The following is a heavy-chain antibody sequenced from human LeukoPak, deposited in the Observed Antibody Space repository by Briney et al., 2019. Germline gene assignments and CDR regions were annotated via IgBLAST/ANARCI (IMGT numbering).Heavy chain of an antibody. D-gene: IGHD3-16*02. Sequence: GGSLRLSCAASGFTYSNAWMGWVRQAPGKGLEWVGRIKSKTDGGTTDYAAPVEGRFTISRDDSKNTLYLQMNSLKTEDTAVYYCTTSIMITFGGVIVRRLFDYWGQGTLVTVSS. CDR2: IKSKTDGGTT. J-gene: IGHJ4*02. V-gene: IGHV3-15*01. CDR1: GFTYSNAW. CDR3: TTSIMITFGGVIVRRLFDY.